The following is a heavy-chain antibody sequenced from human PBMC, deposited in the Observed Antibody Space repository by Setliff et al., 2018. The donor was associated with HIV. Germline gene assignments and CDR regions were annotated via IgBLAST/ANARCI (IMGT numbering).Heavy chain of an antibody. J-gene: IGHJ3*02. CDR3: ARWGASGGRPDWHAFDM. CDR1: GGSFSGYY. Sequence: SETLSLTCAVYGGSFSGYYWSWIRQPPGKGLEWIGEINDNGSTNYNPSLKSRVTISVDVSKNQFYLKLSSVTAADTAVYYCARWGASGGRPDWHAFDMWGEGTMVTVSS. V-gene: IGHV4-34*01. CDR2: INDNGST. D-gene: IGHD2-15*01.